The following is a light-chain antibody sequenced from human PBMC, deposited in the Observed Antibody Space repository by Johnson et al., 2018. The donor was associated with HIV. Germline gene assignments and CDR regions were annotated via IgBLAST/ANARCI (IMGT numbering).Light chain of an antibody. CDR2: ENN. CDR3: GTWDSSLSVYV. V-gene: IGLV1-51*02. Sequence: QSVLTQPPSVSAAPGQKVTISCSGSSSNIGNNYVSWYQQLPGTAHKLLIYENNKRPSGIPDRFSGSKSGTSATLGITGPQTGDEADYYCGTWDSSLSVYVFGTGTKVTVL. J-gene: IGLJ1*01. CDR1: SSNIGNNY.